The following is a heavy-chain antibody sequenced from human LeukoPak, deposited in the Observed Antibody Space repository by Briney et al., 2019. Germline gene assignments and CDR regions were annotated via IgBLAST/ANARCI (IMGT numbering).Heavy chain of an antibody. V-gene: IGHV3-48*01. D-gene: IGHD3-10*01. J-gene: IGHJ4*02. Sequence: GGSLRLSCAASGFIFRSYSMNWVRQAPGKGLEWVSYISSGGSTIYYADSVKGRFTISRDNAKNSLYLQMNSLRAEDTAVYYCAREPFGSGSYNSDCWGQGTLVTVSP. CDR3: AREPFGSGSYNSDC. CDR1: GFIFRSYS. CDR2: ISSGGSTI.